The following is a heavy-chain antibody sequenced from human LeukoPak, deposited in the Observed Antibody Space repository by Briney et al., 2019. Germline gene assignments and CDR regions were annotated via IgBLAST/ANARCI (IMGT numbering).Heavy chain of an antibody. V-gene: IGHV1-69*01. CDR1: GGTFSSYA. CDR2: IIPIFGTA. CDR3: ARAYSVVGALGGAFDT. Sequence: GSSVKVSCKASGGTFSSYAISWVRQAPGQGLEWMGGIIPIFGTANYAQKFQGRVTITADESTSTAYMELSSLRSEDTAVYYCARAYSVVGALGGAFDTWGQGTMVTVSS. J-gene: IGHJ3*02. D-gene: IGHD1-26*01.